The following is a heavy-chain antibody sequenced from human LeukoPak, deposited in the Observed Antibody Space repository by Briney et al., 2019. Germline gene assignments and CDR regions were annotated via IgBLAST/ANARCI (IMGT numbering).Heavy chain of an antibody. V-gene: IGHV3-23*01. Sequence: PGGSLRLSCAASGFTFSSYWMSWVRQAPGKGLEWVSAISGSGGSTYYADSVKGRFTISRDNSKNTLYLQMNSLRAEDTAVYYCAKVALLWFGELFVPFTWFDYWGQGTLVTVSS. CDR3: AKVALLWFGELFVPFTWFDY. CDR1: GFTFSSYW. J-gene: IGHJ4*02. D-gene: IGHD3-10*01. CDR2: ISGSGGST.